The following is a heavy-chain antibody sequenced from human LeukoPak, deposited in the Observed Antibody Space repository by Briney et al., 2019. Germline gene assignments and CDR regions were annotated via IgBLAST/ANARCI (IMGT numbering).Heavy chain of an antibody. D-gene: IGHD3-3*01. CDR3: ARKRGVGVDTNAFDI. V-gene: IGHV1-8*01. Sequence: ASVKVSCKASGYTFTSYDINWVRQATGQGLEWMGWMNPNSGNTGYAQKFQGRVTMTRDTSISTAYMELSRLRSDDTAVYFCARKRGVGVDTNAFDIWGQGTMVTVSS. CDR2: MNPNSGNT. J-gene: IGHJ3*02. CDR1: GYTFTSYD.